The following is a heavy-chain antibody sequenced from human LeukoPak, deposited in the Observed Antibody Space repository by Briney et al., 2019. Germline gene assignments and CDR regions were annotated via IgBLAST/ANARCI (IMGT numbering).Heavy chain of an antibody. J-gene: IGHJ4*02. V-gene: IGHV3-23*01. D-gene: IGHD3-10*01. CDR1: GFTISSYA. Sequence: PGGSLRLSCAASGFTISSYAMSWVRQAPGRGLEWVSAISGSGGSTYYADSVKGRFTISRDNSKNTLYLQMNSLRAEDPAVYYCAKKKSYGSGSYFDYWGQGTLVTVSS. CDR2: ISGSGGST. CDR3: AKKKSYGSGSYFDY.